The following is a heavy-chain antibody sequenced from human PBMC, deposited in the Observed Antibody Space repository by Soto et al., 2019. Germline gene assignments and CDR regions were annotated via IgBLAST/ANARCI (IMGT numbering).Heavy chain of an antibody. D-gene: IGHD4-17*01. CDR3: TTYGGNTGRFNE. CDR1: GDSISSYNYH. J-gene: IGHJ4*02. CDR2: SVTT. V-gene: IGHV4-39*01. Sequence: SETLSLTCSVSGDSISSYNYHLTWIRQSPGKGPDWIGSVTTYYNPSLRSRFTIFVDTSKNQFSLQMYSVTAANTAVNYCTTYGGNTGRFNEWGQGILVTVSS.